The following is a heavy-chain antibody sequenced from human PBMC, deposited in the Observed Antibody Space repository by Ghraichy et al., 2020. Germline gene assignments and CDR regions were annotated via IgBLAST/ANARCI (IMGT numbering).Heavy chain of an antibody. D-gene: IGHD3-9*01. V-gene: IGHV4-39*01. CDR1: GGSISSCNYY. Sequence: SETLSLTCNVSGGSISSCNYYWGWIRQPPGKGLEWIGSIFYSGSIYHSASTFYNPSLKSRITILVDTSTNRLCLKMTSLTAADTAVYFCARHGPAVTLVTWGQGTMVVVSS. CDR2: IFYSGSI. J-gene: IGHJ4*03. CDR3: ARHGPAVTLVT.